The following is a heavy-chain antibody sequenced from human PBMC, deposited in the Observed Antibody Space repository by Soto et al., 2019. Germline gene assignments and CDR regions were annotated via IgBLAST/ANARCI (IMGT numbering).Heavy chain of an antibody. CDR1: GSSFSSYA. D-gene: IGHD3-10*01. Sequence: ASVKPSCKTSGSSFSSYAMSWVRQAPGQGLEWMGGIIPIVSMSNYAQKFQGRVTITADKSTNTAYMQLSSLRSEDTAIYYCAASYGSGYRAFDYWGQGALVTVSS. J-gene: IGHJ4*02. CDR2: IIPIVSMS. V-gene: IGHV1-69*10. CDR3: AASYGSGYRAFDY.